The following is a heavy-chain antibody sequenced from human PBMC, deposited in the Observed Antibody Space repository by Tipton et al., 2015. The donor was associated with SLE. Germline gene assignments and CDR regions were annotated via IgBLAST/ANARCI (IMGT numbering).Heavy chain of an antibody. J-gene: IGHJ4*02. CDR3: AREGIPATVDY. Sequence: SLRLSCAASGFNFVNYWMHWVRQAPGKGLEWGSHINDDGSSTDYADSVKGRFTVSRDNAKNTVYLQVNSLRLEDTAVYYCAREGIPATVDYWGLGTLVTVSS. CDR1: GFNFVNYW. CDR2: INDDGSST. V-gene: IGHV3-74*01. D-gene: IGHD2-2*01.